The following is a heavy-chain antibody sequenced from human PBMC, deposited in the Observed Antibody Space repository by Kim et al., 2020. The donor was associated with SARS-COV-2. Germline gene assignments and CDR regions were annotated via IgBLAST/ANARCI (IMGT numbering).Heavy chain of an antibody. CDR1: GGSFSGYY. CDR2: INHSGST. J-gene: IGHJ3*02. V-gene: IGHV4-34*01. CDR3: ARLSSIYYDILTGYDAFDI. Sequence: SETLSLTCAVYGGSFSGYYWSWIRQPPGKGLEWIGEINHSGSTNYNPSLKSRVTISVDTSKNQFSLKLSSVTAADTAVYYCARLSSIYYDILTGYDAFDIWGQGTMVTVSS. D-gene: IGHD3-9*01.